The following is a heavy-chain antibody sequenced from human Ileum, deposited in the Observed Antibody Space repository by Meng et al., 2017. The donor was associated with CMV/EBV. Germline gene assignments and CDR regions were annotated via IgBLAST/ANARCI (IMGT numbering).Heavy chain of an antibody. CDR3: ARGQLVLNY. V-gene: IGHV4-34*01. CDR1: GGSFSGYY. CDR2: INHSGST. Sequence: QVQLHAWGAGLLKPSETLSLTCAVYGGSFSGYYLSWIRQPPGKGLEWIGEINHSGSTDYNPSLKSRVTILQDTSKGQFSLKLTSVTAADTAVYYCARGQLVLNYWGQGTLVTVSS. D-gene: IGHD1-1*01. J-gene: IGHJ4*02.